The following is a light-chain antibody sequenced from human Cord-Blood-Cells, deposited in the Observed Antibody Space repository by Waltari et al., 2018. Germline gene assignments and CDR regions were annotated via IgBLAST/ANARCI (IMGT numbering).Light chain of an antibody. CDR3: SSYTSSSTVV. Sequence: QSALTQPASVSGSPGQSIHISCTGTSSAVGGYNYVSWYQQHPGKAPKLMIYEVSNRPSGFSNRFSGSKSGNTASLTISGLQAEDEADYYCSSYTSSSTVVFGGGTKLTVL. CDR1: SSAVGGYNY. J-gene: IGLJ2*01. V-gene: IGLV2-14*01. CDR2: EVS.